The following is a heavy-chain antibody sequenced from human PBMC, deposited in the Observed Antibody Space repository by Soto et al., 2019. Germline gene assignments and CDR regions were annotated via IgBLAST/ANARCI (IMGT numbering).Heavy chain of an antibody. J-gene: IGHJ4*02. CDR1: GGTFTNSA. V-gene: IGHV1-69*01. CDR3: ATKVRYIDWVFDS. D-gene: IGHD3-9*01. Sequence: QVQLVQSGAEVKKPGSSVKVSCKASGGTFTNSAVVWVRQTPAQGLEWMGGIIPLFGRANYAQKFQGRVTITADESTTTACMEVGSLRSEDTAVYYCATKVRYIDWVFDSWGQGTLVTVSS. CDR2: IIPLFGRA.